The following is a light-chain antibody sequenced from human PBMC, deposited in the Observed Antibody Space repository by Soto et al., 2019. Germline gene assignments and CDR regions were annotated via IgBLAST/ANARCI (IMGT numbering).Light chain of an antibody. CDR2: AAS. Sequence: DIQMTQSPSSLSASVGDRVTITCQASQNINNYLNWYQQKPGKAPKLLIYAASTLENGVPTRFSGTGSQTEFTLTVSSLQPDDSATYYCQQYNDYITFGQGTRLEIK. V-gene: IGKV1-5*01. CDR1: QNINNY. J-gene: IGKJ5*01. CDR3: QQYNDYIT.